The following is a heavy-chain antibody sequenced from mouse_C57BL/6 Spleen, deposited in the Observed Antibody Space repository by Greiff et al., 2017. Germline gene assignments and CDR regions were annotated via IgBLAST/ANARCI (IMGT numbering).Heavy chain of an antibody. V-gene: IGHV1-64*01. D-gene: IGHD2-4*01. Sequence: VKLQQPGAELVKPGASVKLSCKASGYTFTSYWMHWVKQRPGQGLEWIGMIHPNSGSTNYNEKFKSKATLTVDKSSSTAYMQLSSLTSEDSAVYYCAGEPIYYDYGRSYWGQGTTLTVSS. J-gene: IGHJ2*01. CDR2: IHPNSGST. CDR1: GYTFTSYW. CDR3: AGEPIYYDYGRSY.